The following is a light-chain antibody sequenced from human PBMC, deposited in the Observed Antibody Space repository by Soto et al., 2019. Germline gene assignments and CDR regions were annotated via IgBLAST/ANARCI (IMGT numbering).Light chain of an antibody. V-gene: IGKV3-15*01. Sequence: EIVMTQSPVTLSLSPGDTATLSCRASQTISYNLAWYQQKPGQAPRLLIYGASTRAAGIPSRFSGSGSGTEYTLTISGLQSEDFAIYYCQQYNYWPPVTFGGGNRVEIK. CDR2: GAS. J-gene: IGKJ4*02. CDR3: QQYNYWPPVT. CDR1: QTISYN.